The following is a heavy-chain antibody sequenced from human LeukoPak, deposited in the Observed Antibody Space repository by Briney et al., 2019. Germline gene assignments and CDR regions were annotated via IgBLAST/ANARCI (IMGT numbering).Heavy chain of an antibody. V-gene: IGHV4-39*07. CDR2: IYYSGSS. D-gene: IGHD6-13*01. Sequence: PSETLSLTCTVSGGSISSSSYFWGWIRQPPGKGLEWIGSIYYSGSSYYNPSLKSRVTISVDTSKNQFSLKLSSVTAADTAMFYCARASTASSIAASDYWGQGTLVTVSS. CDR1: GGSISSSSYF. CDR3: ARASTASSIAASDY. J-gene: IGHJ4*02.